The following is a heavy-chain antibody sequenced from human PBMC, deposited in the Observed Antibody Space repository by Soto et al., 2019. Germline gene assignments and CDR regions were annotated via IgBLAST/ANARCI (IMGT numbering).Heavy chain of an antibody. V-gene: IGHV4-59*12. CDR1: GGSISSYY. CDR2: ISYSGST. CDR3: ARVLITSGPAEYSFDI. D-gene: IGHD3-16*01. J-gene: IGHJ4*02. Sequence: SETLSLTCTVSGGSISSYYWSWIRQPPGKGLEWIGYISYSGSTNYNPSLKSRVTISVDTSKNQFSLNLSSMTAADTAVYFCARVLITSGPAEYSFDIWGPGSLVTVSS.